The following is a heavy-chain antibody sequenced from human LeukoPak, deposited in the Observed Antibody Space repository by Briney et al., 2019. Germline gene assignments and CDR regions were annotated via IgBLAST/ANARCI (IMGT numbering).Heavy chain of an antibody. J-gene: IGHJ4*02. CDR2: TNPNSGNT. CDR1: GYTFTSYD. D-gene: IGHD2-2*01. CDR3: ARGLRRLGYCSSTSCLRYYFDY. V-gene: IGHV1-8*01. Sequence: ASVKVSCKASGYTFTSYDINWVRQATGQGLEWMGWTNPNSGNTGYAQKFQGRVTMTRNTSISTAYMELSSLRSEDTAVYYCARGLRRLGYCSSTSCLRYYFDYWGQGTLVTVSS.